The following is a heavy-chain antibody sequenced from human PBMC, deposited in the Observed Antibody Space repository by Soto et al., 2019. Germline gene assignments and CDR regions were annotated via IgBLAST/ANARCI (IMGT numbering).Heavy chain of an antibody. CDR2: ISYDGSNK. V-gene: IGHV3-30*18. CDR1: GFTFSSYG. J-gene: IGHJ3*02. D-gene: IGHD4-17*01. CDR3: AKVLRGGTVALDNAFDI. Sequence: GGPLRLSCAASGFTFSSYGMHWVRQAPGKGLEWVAVISYDGSNKYYADSVKGRFTISRDNSKNTLYLQMNSLRAEDTAVYYCAKVLRGGTVALDNAFDIWGQGTMVTVSS.